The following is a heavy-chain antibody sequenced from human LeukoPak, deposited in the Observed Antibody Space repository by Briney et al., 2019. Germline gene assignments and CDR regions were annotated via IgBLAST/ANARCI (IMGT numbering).Heavy chain of an antibody. J-gene: IGHJ6*02. V-gene: IGHV5-51*01. CDR1: GYSFTSYW. CDR3: ARLGTAQYGMDV. Sequence: GESLQIPCKGSGYSFTSYWIGWVRPMPGKGLEWMGIIYPGDSDTKYSPSFQGQVTISADKSISTAYLQWSNLKASDSAMYYCARLGTAQYGMDVWGQGTTVIVSS. D-gene: IGHD1/OR15-1a*01. CDR2: IYPGDSDT.